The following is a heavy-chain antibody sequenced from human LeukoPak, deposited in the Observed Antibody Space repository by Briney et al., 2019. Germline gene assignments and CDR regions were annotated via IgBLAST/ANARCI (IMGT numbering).Heavy chain of an antibody. J-gene: IGHJ4*02. D-gene: IGHD3/OR15-3a*01. Sequence: ASVKVSCKASGGTFSSYALSWVRQAPGQGLEWMGGIIPIFGAPNYAQRFQGRVTITADESTSTVYMELRSLRFEDTAVYYCARDPGARRTLWTYWGQGTLVPVS. CDR2: IIPIFGAP. CDR1: GGTFSSYA. V-gene: IGHV1-69*13. CDR3: ARDPGARRTLWTY.